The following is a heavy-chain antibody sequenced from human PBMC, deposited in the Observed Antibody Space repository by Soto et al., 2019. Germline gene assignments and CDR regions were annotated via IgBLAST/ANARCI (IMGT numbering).Heavy chain of an antibody. CDR1: GFIFRSQG. V-gene: IGHV3-48*02. CDR3: AKVRGPTVATMSFEY. Sequence: ESGGDLVQPGGSLRLSCVASGFIFRSQGLIWVRRAPGKGLEWISYISPSGNTIYYADSLKGRFTVSRDNVKYSMYLQMSSLTDEDTAVYYCAKVRGPTVATMSFEYWGQGALVTVSS. J-gene: IGHJ4*02. D-gene: IGHD5-12*01. CDR2: ISPSGNTI.